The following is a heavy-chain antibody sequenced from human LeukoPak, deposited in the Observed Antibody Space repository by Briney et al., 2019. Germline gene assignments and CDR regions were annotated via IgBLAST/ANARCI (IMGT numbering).Heavy chain of an antibody. CDR1: GFTFSTYT. V-gene: IGHV3-21*01. CDR3: AREDSSENFDY. CDR2: ITSSNDYI. D-gene: IGHD6-13*01. J-gene: IGHJ4*02. Sequence: GGSLRLSCVASGFTFSTYTMNWVRQAPGKGPEWVSSITSSNDYIYHAASVKGRFTTSRDNAKNSLYLQMNSLRAEDTAVYYCAREDSSENFDYWGQGTLVTVSS.